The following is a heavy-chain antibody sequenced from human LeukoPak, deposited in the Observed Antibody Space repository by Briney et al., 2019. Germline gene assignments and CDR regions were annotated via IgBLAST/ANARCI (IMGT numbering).Heavy chain of an antibody. V-gene: IGHV3-21*01. CDR2: ISSGSGYI. J-gene: IGHJ4*02. CDR1: GFTFSTFP. D-gene: IGHD4-17*01. CDR3: ARGYGDYGKYYFDS. Sequence: GGSLRLSCAASGFTFSTFPMNWVRQAPGKGLEWVSSISSGSGYIYYADSVKGRFTISRANAKNSLYLQMNSLRAEDTAVYYCARGYGDYGKYYFDSWGQGTLVTVSS.